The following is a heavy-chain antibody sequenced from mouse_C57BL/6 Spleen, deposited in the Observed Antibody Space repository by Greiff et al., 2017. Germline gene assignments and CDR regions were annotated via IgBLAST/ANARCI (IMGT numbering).Heavy chain of an antibody. CDR2: IDPENGDT. CDR3: TTFDYDGDC. CDR1: GFNIKDDY. J-gene: IGHJ2*01. V-gene: IGHV14-4*01. Sequence: VQLQQSGAELVRPGASVKLSCTASGFNIKDDYMHWVKQRPEQGLEWIGWIDPENGDTEYASKFQGKATITADTSSNPAYLQLSSLTSEDTAVYYCTTFDYDGDCWGQGTTLTVSS. D-gene: IGHD2-4*01.